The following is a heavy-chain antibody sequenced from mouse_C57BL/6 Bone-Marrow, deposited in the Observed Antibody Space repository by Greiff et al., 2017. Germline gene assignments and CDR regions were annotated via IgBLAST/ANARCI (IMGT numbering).Heavy chain of an antibody. CDR2: IYPGDGDT. Sequence: VKLMESGPELVKPGASVKISCKASGYAFSSSWMNWVKQRPGKGLEWIGRIYPGDGDTNYNGKFKGKATLTADKSSSTAYMQLSSLTSEDSAVYFCARSRTVVAPDYWGQGTTLTVSS. V-gene: IGHV1-82*01. J-gene: IGHJ2*01. CDR1: GYAFSSSW. CDR3: ARSRTVVAPDY. D-gene: IGHD1-1*01.